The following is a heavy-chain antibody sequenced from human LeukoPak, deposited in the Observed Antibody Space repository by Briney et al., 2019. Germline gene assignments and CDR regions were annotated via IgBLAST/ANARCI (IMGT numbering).Heavy chain of an antibody. CDR3: AREAAMVTDYYFDY. J-gene: IGHJ4*02. CDR2: IYYSGST. CDR1: VDSVSSGSYY. V-gene: IGHV4-61*01. Sequence: SETLSLTCTVSVDSVSSGSYYWRWIRQPPGKGLEWIGYIYYSGSTNYNPSLKSRVTISVDTSKNQFSLKLSAVTAADTAVYYCAREAAMVTDYYFDYWGQGTLVTVSS. D-gene: IGHD5-18*01.